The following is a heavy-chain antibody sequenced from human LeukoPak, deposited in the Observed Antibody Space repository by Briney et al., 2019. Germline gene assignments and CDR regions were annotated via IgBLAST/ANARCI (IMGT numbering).Heavy chain of an antibody. J-gene: IGHJ6*03. Sequence: ASVKVSCKASGYTFTGYYMHWVRQVPGQGLEWMGWINPNSGGTNYAQKFQGRVTMTRDTSISTAYMELSRLRSDDTAVYYCARDSDPNYYYYYMDVWGKGTTVTVSS. V-gene: IGHV1-2*02. CDR2: INPNSGGT. CDR1: GYTFTGYY. D-gene: IGHD3-10*01. CDR3: ARDSDPNYYYYYMDV.